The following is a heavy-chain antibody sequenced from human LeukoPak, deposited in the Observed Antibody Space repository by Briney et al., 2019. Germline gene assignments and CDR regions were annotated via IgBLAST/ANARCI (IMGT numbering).Heavy chain of an antibody. CDR2: IYYSGST. CDR1: GGSISSYY. CDR3: ARRVGVVVPAAMTRGNAFDI. J-gene: IGHJ3*02. V-gene: IGHV4-59*08. D-gene: IGHD2-2*01. Sequence: PSETLSLTCTVSGGSISSYYWSWLRQPPGKGLEWIGYIYYSGSTNYNPSLKSRVTISVDTSKNQFSLKLSSVTAADTAVYYCARRVGVVVPAAMTRGNAFDIWGQGTMVTVSS.